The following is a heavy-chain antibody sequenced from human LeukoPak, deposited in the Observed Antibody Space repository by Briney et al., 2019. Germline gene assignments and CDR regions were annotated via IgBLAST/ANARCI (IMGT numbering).Heavy chain of an antibody. V-gene: IGHV3-48*04. D-gene: IGHD6-13*01. CDR1: GFTFSSYS. CDR3: ARRCSSSCRAFDI. CDR2: ISSSSSTI. Sequence: GGSLRLSSAASGFTFSSYSMNWVRQAPGKGLEWVSYISSSSSTIYYADSVKGRFTISRDNAKNSLYLQMNSLRAEDTAVYYCARRCSSSCRAFDIWGQGTMVTVSS. J-gene: IGHJ3*02.